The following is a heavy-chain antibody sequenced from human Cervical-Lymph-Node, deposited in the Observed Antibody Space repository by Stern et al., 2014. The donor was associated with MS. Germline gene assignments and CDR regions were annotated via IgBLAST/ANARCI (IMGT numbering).Heavy chain of an antibody. V-gene: IGHV1-46*03. CDR3: VRGDTTWHYFYYGLDV. Sequence: QMQLVQSGAEVKKPGAAVKVSCKASGYTFTSYYMHWVRQAPGQGLEWMGVINPSFNNATYTQRFQDRVPLTRDTSTATVYMELSSLRFADTAVYYCVRGDTTWHYFYYGLDVWGQGTTVTVSS. CDR2: INPSFNNA. D-gene: IGHD1-14*01. J-gene: IGHJ6*02. CDR1: GYTFTSYY.